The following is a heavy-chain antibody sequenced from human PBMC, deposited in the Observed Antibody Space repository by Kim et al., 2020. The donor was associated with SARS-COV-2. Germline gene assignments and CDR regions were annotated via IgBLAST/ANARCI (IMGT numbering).Heavy chain of an antibody. CDR2: IIPIFGTA. CDR3: ARDPTYYYDSSGYYFDY. J-gene: IGHJ4*02. V-gene: IGHV1-69*13. Sequence: SVKVSCKASGDTFSSYAISWVRQAPGQGLEWMGGIIPIFGTANYAQKSQGRVTITADESTSTAYMELSSLRSEDTAVYYCARDPTYYYDSSGYYFDYWGQGTLVTVSS. CDR1: GDTFSSYA. D-gene: IGHD3-22*01.